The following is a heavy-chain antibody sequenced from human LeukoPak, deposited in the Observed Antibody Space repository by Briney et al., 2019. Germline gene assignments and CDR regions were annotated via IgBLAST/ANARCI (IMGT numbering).Heavy chain of an antibody. CDR3: ARDDLGDRRMYYFDY. V-gene: IGHV3-33*01. D-gene: IGHD4-17*01. CDR1: GFTFSSYG. CDR2: IWYDGSNK. J-gene: IGHJ4*02. Sequence: GGSLRLSCAASGFTFSSYGMHWVRQAPGKGLEWVAVIWYDGSNKYYADSVKGRFTISRDNSKNTLYLQMNSLRAEDTAVYYCARDDLGDRRMYYFDYWGQGTLVTVSS.